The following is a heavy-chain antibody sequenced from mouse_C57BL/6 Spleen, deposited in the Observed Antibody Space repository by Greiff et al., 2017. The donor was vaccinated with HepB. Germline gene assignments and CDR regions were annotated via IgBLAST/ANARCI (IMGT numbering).Heavy chain of an antibody. V-gene: IGHV3-1*02. CDR3: ARTARIKY. D-gene: IGHD1-2*01. CDR1: GYSITSGYG. J-gene: IGHJ2*01. CDR2: ISYSGST. Sequence: EVQLQESGPGLVKPSQSLSLTCTVTGYSITSGYGWHWIRQFPGNTLVWMGYISYSGSTNYNPSLKSRISITRDTSKNQVFLQLNSVTTEDTATYYCARTARIKYWGQGTTLTVSS.